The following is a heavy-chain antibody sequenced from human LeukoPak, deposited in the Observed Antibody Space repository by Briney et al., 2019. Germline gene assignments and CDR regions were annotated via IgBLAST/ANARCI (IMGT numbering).Heavy chain of an antibody. J-gene: IGHJ6*03. D-gene: IGHD5-18*01. CDR3: SRGQGGYSYGYGFYYYYMDV. V-gene: IGHV4-34*01. Sequence: PSETLSLTCAVYGGSFSGYYWSWIRQPPAKGLEWIGEINHSGSTNYNPSLKSRVTISVDTSKNQFSLKLSSVTAADTAVYYCSRGQGGYSYGYGFYYYYMDVWGKGTTVTVSS. CDR2: INHSGST. CDR1: GGSFSGYY.